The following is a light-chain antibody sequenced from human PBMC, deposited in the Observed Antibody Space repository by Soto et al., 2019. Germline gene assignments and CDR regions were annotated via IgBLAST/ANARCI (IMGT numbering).Light chain of an antibody. J-gene: IGLJ3*02. CDR3: NSYAGSNNWV. V-gene: IGLV2-8*01. CDR1: SSDVGGYNY. CDR2: EVS. Sequence: QSALTQPPSASGSPGQSVTISCTGTSSDVGGYNYVSWYQQHPGKAPKLMIYEVSKRPSGVPDRFSGSKSGNTASLTVSGLRAEDEADYYCNSYAGSNNWVFGGGTNSPS.